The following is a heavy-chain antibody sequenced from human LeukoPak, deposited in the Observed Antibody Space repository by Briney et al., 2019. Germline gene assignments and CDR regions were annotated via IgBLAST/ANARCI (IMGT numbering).Heavy chain of an antibody. V-gene: IGHV3-21*01. CDR1: GFTFSSYS. Sequence: GGSLRLSCAASGFTFSSYSMSWVRQAPGKGLEWVSSISSSSSYIYYADSVKGRFPISRDNAKNSLYLQMNSLRAEDTAVYYCARHRTIAVADRGLFDAFDIWGQGTMVTVAS. CDR3: ARHRTIAVADRGLFDAFDI. CDR2: ISSSSSYI. J-gene: IGHJ3*02. D-gene: IGHD6-19*01.